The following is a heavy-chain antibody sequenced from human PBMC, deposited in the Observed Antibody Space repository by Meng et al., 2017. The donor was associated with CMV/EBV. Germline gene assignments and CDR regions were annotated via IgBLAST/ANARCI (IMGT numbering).Heavy chain of an antibody. V-gene: IGHV3-21*01. CDR3: ARRRSSTSSGCLDY. J-gene: IGHJ4*02. D-gene: IGHD2-2*01. Sequence: GESLKISCAASGFTFSSYSMNWVRQAPGKGLEWVSSISSSSSYIYYADPVKGRFTISRDNAKNSLYLQMNSLRAEDTAVYYCARRRSSTSSGCLDYWGQGTLVTVSS. CDR2: ISSSSSYI. CDR1: GFTFSSYS.